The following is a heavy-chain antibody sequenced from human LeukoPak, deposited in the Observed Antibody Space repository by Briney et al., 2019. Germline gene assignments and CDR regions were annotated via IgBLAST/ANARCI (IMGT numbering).Heavy chain of an antibody. V-gene: IGHV4-38-2*02. J-gene: IGHJ6*03. CDR1: GYSISSGYY. D-gene: IGHD3-22*01. Sequence: TSETLSLTCTVSGYSISSGYYWGWIRQPPGKGLEWIGSIYNSGSTYYNPSLKSRATISLDTPANQFSLKLSSVTAADTAVYYCARVYYDSSGYYHYYYYMDVWGKGTTVTVSS. CDR3: ARVYYDSSGYYHYYYYMDV. CDR2: IYNSGST.